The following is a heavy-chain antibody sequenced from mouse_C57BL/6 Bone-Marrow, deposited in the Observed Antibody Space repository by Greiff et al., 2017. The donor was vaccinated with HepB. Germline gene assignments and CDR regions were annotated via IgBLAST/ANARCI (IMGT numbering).Heavy chain of an antibody. J-gene: IGHJ2*01. CDR1: GYTFTSYW. CDR2: INPSNGGT. CDR3: ARGGTTVSHFDY. V-gene: IGHV1-53*01. D-gene: IGHD1-1*01. Sequence: QVQLKQPGTELVKPGASVKLSCKASGYTFTSYWMHWVKQRPGQGLEWIGNINPSNGGTNYNEKFKSKATLTVDKSSSTAYMQLSSLTSEDSAVYYCARGGTTVSHFDYWGQGTTLTVSS.